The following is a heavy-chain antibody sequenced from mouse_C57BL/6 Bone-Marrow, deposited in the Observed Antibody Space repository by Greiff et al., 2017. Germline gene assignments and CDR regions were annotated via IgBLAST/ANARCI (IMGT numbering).Heavy chain of an antibody. CDR1: GYTFNDYN. D-gene: IGHD2-1*01. V-gene: IGHV1-22*01. Sequence: EVKLQESGPELVKPGASVKMSCKASGYTFNDYNMHWVKQSKGKSLEWIGYINPNNGGTRYNPKVKGKATLTVNKCFSTAYMELRSLTSEDSVVYYCARLLRYAMDYWGQGTSVTVAS. CDR3: ARLLRYAMDY. CDR2: INPNNGGT. J-gene: IGHJ4*01.